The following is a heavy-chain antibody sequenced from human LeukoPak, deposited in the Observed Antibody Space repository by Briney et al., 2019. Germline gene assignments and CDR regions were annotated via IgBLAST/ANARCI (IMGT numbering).Heavy chain of an antibody. CDR3: ARDSLRWYRDDAFDI. V-gene: IGHV4-4*07. CDR2: IYTSGST. CDR1: GGSISSYY. J-gene: IGHJ3*02. D-gene: IGHD4-23*01. Sequence: ETLSLTCTVSGGSISSYYWSWIRQPAGKGLEWIGRIYTSGSTNYNPSLKSRVTMSVDTSKNQFSLKLSSVTAADTAVYYCARDSLRWYRDDAFDIWGQGTMVTVSS.